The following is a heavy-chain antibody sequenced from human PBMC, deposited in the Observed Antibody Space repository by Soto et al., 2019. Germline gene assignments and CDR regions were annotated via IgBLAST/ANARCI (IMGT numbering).Heavy chain of an antibody. D-gene: IGHD3-3*01. V-gene: IGHV3-33*01. CDR1: GFTFTYYG. Sequence: QVQLVESGGGVVQTGGSLRLSCAASGFTFTYYGLHWVRQAPGTGLEWVAVIWFDGNNKYYADSVKGRFTISRDNSKNTLYLQMNGLRAEDTAVYYCARDSTPVGHWSGYSPIDYWGQGTLVTVSA. CDR2: IWFDGNNK. J-gene: IGHJ4*02. CDR3: ARDSTPVGHWSGYSPIDY.